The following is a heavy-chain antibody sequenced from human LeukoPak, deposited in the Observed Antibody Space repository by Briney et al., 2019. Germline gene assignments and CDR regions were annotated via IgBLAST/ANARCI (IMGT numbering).Heavy chain of an antibody. D-gene: IGHD6-6*01. V-gene: IGHV1-18*01. CDR3: ASSSSSYFCDY. CDR2: ISAYNGNT. CDR1: GYTFTSYG. Sequence: GASVKASCKASGYTFTSYGISWVRQAPGQGLEWMGWISAYNGNTNYAQKLQGRVTMTTDTSTSTAYMELRSLRSDDAAVYYCASSSSSYFCDYWGQGTLVTVSS. J-gene: IGHJ4*02.